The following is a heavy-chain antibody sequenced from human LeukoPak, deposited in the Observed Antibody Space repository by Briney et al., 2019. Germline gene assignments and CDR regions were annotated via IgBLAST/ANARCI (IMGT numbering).Heavy chain of an antibody. CDR1: GFTFGDYY. J-gene: IGHJ6*03. D-gene: IGHD3-3*01. Sequence: MTGGSLRLSGAAYGFTFGDYYMSWIRQAPGKGLEWVSYISSSDSPIYYADSVKGRFTISRDNAKNSLFLQMNSLGAEDTAVYYCARCEWHYYHYYMDVWGKGTTVTVSS. CDR3: ARCEWHYYHYYMDV. V-gene: IGHV3-11*04. CDR2: ISSSDSPI.